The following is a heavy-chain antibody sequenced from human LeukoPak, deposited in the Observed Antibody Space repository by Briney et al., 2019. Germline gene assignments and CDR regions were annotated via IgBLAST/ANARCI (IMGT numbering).Heavy chain of an antibody. D-gene: IGHD3-10*01. CDR2: ISWNSGSI. CDR1: GFTFDDYA. CDR3: AKDRYYGSGPDLSFDY. J-gene: IGHJ4*02. Sequence: GRSPRLSCAASGFTFDDYAMHWVRQAPGKGLEWVSGISWNSGSIGYADSVKGRFTISRDNAKNSLYLQMNSLRAEDTALYYCAKDRYYGSGPDLSFDYWGQGTLVTVSS. V-gene: IGHV3-9*01.